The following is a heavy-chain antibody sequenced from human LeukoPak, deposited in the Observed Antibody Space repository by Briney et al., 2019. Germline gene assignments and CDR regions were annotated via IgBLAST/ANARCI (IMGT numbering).Heavy chain of an antibody. CDR2: IIPIFGTA. CDR3: ASPGYQLLFGTSMWFDP. CDR1: GATFSSYA. V-gene: IGHV1-69*01. J-gene: IGHJ5*02. Sequence: ASVKVSCKASGATFSSYAISWVRQAPGQGLEWMGGIIPIFGTANYAQKFQGRVTITADESTSTAYMELSSLRSEDTAVYYYASPGYQLLFGTSMWFDPWGQGTLVTVSS. D-gene: IGHD2-2*01.